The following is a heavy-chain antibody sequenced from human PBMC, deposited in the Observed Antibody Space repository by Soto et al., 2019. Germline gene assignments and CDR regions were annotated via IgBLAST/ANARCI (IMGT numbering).Heavy chain of an antibody. CDR2: ISAYNGNI. J-gene: IGHJ4*02. Sequence: QVQLVQSGAEVKKPGASVKVSCKAPGYIFPSSTISWVRQAPGQGLEWMGWISAYNGNIKDAQKFQGRFTMTTDTSTSTAYMELRSLTSDDTAMYYCAIANYGDNDYWGQGTLVTVSP. CDR1: GYIFPSST. D-gene: IGHD4-17*01. V-gene: IGHV1-18*01. CDR3: AIANYGDNDY.